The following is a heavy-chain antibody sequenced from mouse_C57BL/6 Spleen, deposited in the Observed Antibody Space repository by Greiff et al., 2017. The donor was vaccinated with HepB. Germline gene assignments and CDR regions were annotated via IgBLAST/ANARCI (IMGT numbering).Heavy chain of an antibody. CDR1: GYTFTSYW. J-gene: IGHJ3*01. CDR2: IDPSDSYT. D-gene: IGHD2-2*01. CDR3: ARVGDYGYDGVFAY. V-gene: IGHV1-50*01. Sequence: QVQLQQPGAELVKPGASVKLSCKASGYTFTSYWMQWVKQRPGQGLEWIGEIDPSDSYTNYNQKFTGKATLTVDTSSSTAYMQLSSLTSEDSAVYYCARVGDYGYDGVFAYWGQGTLVTVSA.